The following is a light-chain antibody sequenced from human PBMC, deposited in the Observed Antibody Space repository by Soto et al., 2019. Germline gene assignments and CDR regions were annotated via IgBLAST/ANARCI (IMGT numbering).Light chain of an antibody. J-gene: IGKJ1*01. Sequence: DIQMTQSPSTLSASVGDRVTITCRASQSISSWLAWYQQKPGKAPKLLIYDASSLESGVPSRFSGSGTGTEFTLTISSLQPDDFATYYCQQYNSYLWTFDQGPKVEIK. CDR3: QQYNSYLWT. CDR1: QSISSW. V-gene: IGKV1-5*01. CDR2: DAS.